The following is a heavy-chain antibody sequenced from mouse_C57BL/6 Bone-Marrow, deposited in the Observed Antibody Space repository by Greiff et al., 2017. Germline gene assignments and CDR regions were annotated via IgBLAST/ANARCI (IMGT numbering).Heavy chain of an antibody. CDR2: INSDGGST. V-gene: IGHV5-2*03. J-gene: IGHJ1*03. CDR1: EYEFPSHD. Sequence: DVKLQESGGGLVQPGESLKLSCESNEYEFPSHDMSWVRKTPEKRLELVAAINSDGGSTYYPDTMERRFIISRDNTKKTLYLQMSSLRSEDTALYYCARRGNWYWYFDVWGTGTTVTVSS. CDR3: ARRGNWYWYFDV. D-gene: IGHD4-1*01.